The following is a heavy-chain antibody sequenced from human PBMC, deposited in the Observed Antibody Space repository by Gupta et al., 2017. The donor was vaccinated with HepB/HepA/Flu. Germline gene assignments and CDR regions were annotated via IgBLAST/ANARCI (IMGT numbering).Heavy chain of an antibody. CDR2: ISGSGGST. V-gene: IGHV3-23*01. CDR3: AKGVHSSSVGGDYYYYGMDV. Sequence: TFSSYAMSWVRQAPGKGLEWVSAISGSGGSTYYADSVKGRFTISRDNSKNTLYLQMNSLRAEDTAVYYCAKGVHSSSVGGDYYYYGMDVWVQGTTVTVYS. CDR1: TFSSYA. D-gene: IGHD6-6*01. J-gene: IGHJ6*02.